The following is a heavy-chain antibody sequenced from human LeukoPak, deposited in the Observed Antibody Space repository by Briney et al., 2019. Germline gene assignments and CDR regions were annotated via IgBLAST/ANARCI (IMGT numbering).Heavy chain of an antibody. D-gene: IGHD6-19*01. CDR1: GFTFSSYT. CDR2: ISSNGGST. J-gene: IGHJ4*02. CDR3: VPQWLGTD. V-gene: IGHV3-64D*06. Sequence: GGSLRLSCSASGFTFSSYTMHWVRQAPGRGLEYVSLISSNGGSTYYADFVKGRFTISRDNSKNTLYLQMSSLRADDTAVYYCVPQWLGTDWGQGTLVTVSS.